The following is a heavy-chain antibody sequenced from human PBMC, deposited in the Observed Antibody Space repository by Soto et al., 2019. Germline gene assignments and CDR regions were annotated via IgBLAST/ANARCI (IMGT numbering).Heavy chain of an antibody. CDR1: GGSISSGGYY. Sequence: QVQLQESGPGLVKPSQTLSLTCTVSGGSISSGGYYWSWIRQHPGKGLEWIGYIYYSGSTYYNPSLKRRVTISVDTSKNQFSLKLSSVTAADTAVYYCARSGGSGSYSIGWFDPWGQGTLVTVSS. V-gene: IGHV4-31*03. CDR2: IYYSGST. J-gene: IGHJ5*02. D-gene: IGHD3-10*01. CDR3: ARSGGSGSYSIGWFDP.